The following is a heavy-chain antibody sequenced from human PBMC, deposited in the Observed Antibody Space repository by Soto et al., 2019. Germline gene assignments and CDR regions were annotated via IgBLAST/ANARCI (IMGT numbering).Heavy chain of an antibody. Sequence: EVQLVESGGGLVHPGGSPRLSCATSGFTFSSYEMTWVRQAPGKGLEWVSYISDSGNIIYYADSVKGRFTISRDDAKNSLYLQMNSLRAEDTALYYCVRIGAGGWDIPFDYWGQGTPVTVSS. D-gene: IGHD6-19*01. V-gene: IGHV3-48*03. CDR3: VRIGAGGWDIPFDY. CDR1: GFTFSSYE. CDR2: ISDSGNII. J-gene: IGHJ4*02.